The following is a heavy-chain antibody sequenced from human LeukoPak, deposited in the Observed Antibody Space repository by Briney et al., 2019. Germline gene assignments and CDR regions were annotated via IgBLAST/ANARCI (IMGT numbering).Heavy chain of an antibody. J-gene: IGHJ4*02. D-gene: IGHD2-2*01. CDR1: GYTFTGYY. V-gene: IGHV1-2*02. Sequence: ASVKVSCKASGYTFTGYYMHWVRQAPGQGLEGMGWINPNSGGTNYAQKFQGRVTMTSDTSISTAYMELSRLRSDDTAVYYCARVGVEGASCYDYWGQGTLVTVSS. CDR2: INPNSGGT. CDR3: ARVGVEGASCYDY.